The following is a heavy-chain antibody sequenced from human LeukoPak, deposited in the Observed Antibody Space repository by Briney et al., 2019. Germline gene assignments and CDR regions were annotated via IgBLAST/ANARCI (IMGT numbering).Heavy chain of an antibody. CDR1: GDSISGSHYY. D-gene: IGHD4-11*01. Sequence: SETLSLTCTVSGDSISGSHYYWGWIRQSPGKGLEWIGSIYSGGETHYNPSLNSRVTTFLDTSKNRFSLDLISVTATDTAVYYCVRDYSNFVQGDWGQGTLVTVSS. CDR2: IYSGGET. CDR3: VRDYSNFVQGD. V-gene: IGHV4-39*02. J-gene: IGHJ4*02.